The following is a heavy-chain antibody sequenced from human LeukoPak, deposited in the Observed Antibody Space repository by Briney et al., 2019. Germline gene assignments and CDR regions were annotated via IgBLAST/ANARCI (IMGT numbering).Heavy chain of an antibody. CDR3: ARGDIPLDY. Sequence: PSQTLSLTCAISGDSVSSNTVAWNWIRQSPSRGLEWLGRTYYKSKWYNNYAISVKSRITISPDTSKNQFSLQLNSATPEDTAVYYCARGDIPLDYWGQGTLVTVSS. V-gene: IGHV6-1*01. CDR1: GDSVSSNTVA. CDR2: TYYKSKWYN. J-gene: IGHJ4*02. D-gene: IGHD2-21*01.